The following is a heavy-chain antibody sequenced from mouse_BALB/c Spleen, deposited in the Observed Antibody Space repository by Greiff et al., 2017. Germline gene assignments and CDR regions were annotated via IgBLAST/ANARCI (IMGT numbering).Heavy chain of an antibody. CDR2: INPSTGYT. CDR1: GYTFTSYW. J-gene: IGHJ4*01. D-gene: IGHD1-1*01. Sequence: QVQLQQSGAELAKPGASVKMSCKASGYTFTSYWMHWVKQRPGQGLEWIGYINPSTGYTEYNQKFKDKATLTADKSSSTAYMQLSSLTSEDSAVYYCAREGTTVSMDYWGQGTSVTVSS. V-gene: IGHV1-7*01. CDR3: AREGTTVSMDY.